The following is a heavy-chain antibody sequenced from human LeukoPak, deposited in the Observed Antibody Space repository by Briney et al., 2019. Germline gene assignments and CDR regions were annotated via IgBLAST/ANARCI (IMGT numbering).Heavy chain of an antibody. D-gene: IGHD2-21*01. CDR2: IYPDDSDT. J-gene: IGHJ3*01. CDR1: GYIFTNYW. Sequence: GESLKISCKGSGYIFTNYWIGWVRQMPGKGLEWMGIIYPDDSDTRYSPSFRGQVTFSADKSISTACLQWSSLKASDTAMYYCARPSAYGEDAFDVWGQGTLVTVPS. V-gene: IGHV5-51*01. CDR3: ARPSAYGEDAFDV.